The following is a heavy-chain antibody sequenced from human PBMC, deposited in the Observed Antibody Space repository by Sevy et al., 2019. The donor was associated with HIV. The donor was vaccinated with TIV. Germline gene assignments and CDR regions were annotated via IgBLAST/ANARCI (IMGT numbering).Heavy chain of an antibody. CDR3: ARGPPDGSYDYFDS. CDR2: ISGSSNYI. J-gene: IGHJ4*02. Sequence: GGSLRLSCAASGFTFNNFNMNWVRQAPGKGLQWDSSISGSSNYIYYAESLKGRFIISRDNVKDTVFLQMNSLSADDTAVYYCARGPPDGSYDYFDSWGQGTLVTVSS. V-gene: IGHV3-21*06. D-gene: IGHD1-26*01. CDR1: GFTFNNFN.